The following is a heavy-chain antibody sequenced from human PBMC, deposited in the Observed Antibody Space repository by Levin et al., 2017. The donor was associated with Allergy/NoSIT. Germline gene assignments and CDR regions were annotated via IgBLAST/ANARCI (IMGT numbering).Heavy chain of an antibody. CDR2: VYPLDSDT. Sequence: GESLKISCKASGYSFNTYWIGWVRQMPGKGLEWMGLVYPLDSDTRYSPSFQGQVTISADNSITTAYLQWTSLKASDTAMYYCARRIAVVGGWAFDIWGQGTLVTVSS. J-gene: IGHJ3*02. D-gene: IGHD6-13*01. CDR1: GYSFNTYW. CDR3: ARRIAVVGGWAFDI. V-gene: IGHV5-51*01.